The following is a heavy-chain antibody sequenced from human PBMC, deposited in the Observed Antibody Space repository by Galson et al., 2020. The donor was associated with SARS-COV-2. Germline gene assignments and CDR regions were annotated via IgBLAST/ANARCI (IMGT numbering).Heavy chain of an antibody. CDR3: AHIGASDSRWYNY. Sequence: SGPTLVKPTQTLTLTCTLSGFSLNTAGVAVSWIRQPPGKALEWLALVYWDDDKRYSPSLKSRLTITKDTSNNQVVLTVTNVAPVDTATYYCAHIGASDSRWYNYWGQGTLVSVSS. J-gene: IGHJ4*02. CDR2: VYWDDDK. D-gene: IGHD6-13*01. V-gene: IGHV2-5*02. CDR1: GFSLNTAGVA.